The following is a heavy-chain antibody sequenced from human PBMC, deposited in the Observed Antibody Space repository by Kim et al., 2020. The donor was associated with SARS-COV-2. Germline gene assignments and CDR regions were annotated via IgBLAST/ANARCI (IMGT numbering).Heavy chain of an antibody. CDR3: ARGGMYSHNWYEVDY. J-gene: IGHJ4*02. V-gene: IGHV3-11*06. Sequence: GGSLRLSCAASGFTFSDYYMTWMRQAPGKGLEWVSHISSSSYYIRYADSVEGRFTVSRDNARNSLYLHMRSLRDGDTAVYYCARGGMYSHNWYEVDYWGQGTLVTVSS. CDR2: ISSSSYYI. D-gene: IGHD1-1*01. CDR1: GFTFSDYY.